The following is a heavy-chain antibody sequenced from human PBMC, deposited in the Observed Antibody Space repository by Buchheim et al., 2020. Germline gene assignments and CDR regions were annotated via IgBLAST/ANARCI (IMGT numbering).Heavy chain of an antibody. Sequence: QVQLQQWGTRLLKPSETLSLTCAVSGESFSGYFWTWIRQPPGKGLEWIGEINYDGNTNYNPSLKSRVSISVDTTKKRFSLHLSSVSAADTAVYYCARTDYYGLGTRDVWGQGTT. J-gene: IGHJ6*02. D-gene: IGHD3-10*01. CDR3: ARTDYYGLGTRDV. CDR2: INYDGNT. CDR1: GESFSGYF. V-gene: IGHV4-34*01.